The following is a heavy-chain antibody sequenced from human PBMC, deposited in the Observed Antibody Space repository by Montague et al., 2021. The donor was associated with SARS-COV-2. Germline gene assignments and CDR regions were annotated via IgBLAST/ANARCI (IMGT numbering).Heavy chain of an antibody. Sequence: SLRLSCAASGFTFRNYAMRWVRQAPGKGLEWVSPITGSGGNKYYADSVKGRFTISRDNSKNTLYLQMNSLTAEDTAVYYCANHQGITVYGGIVNWGQGTLVTVSS. J-gene: IGHJ1*01. D-gene: IGHD3-3*01. V-gene: IGHV3-23*01. CDR2: ITGSGGNK. CDR3: ANHQGITVYGGIVN. CDR1: GFTFRNYA.